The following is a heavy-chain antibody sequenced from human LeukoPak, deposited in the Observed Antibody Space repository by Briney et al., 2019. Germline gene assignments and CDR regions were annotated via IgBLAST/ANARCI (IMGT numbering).Heavy chain of an antibody. Sequence: GASVKVSCKASGYTFTGYYMHWVRQAPGQGLEWMGRINPNSGGTNYAQKFQGRVTMTRDTSISTAYMELSRLRSDDTAVYYCASVAYDYVWGSYRIFDYWGQGTLVTVSS. CDR2: INPNSGGT. J-gene: IGHJ4*02. D-gene: IGHD3-16*02. CDR1: GYTFTGYY. CDR3: ASVAYDYVWGSYRIFDY. V-gene: IGHV1-2*06.